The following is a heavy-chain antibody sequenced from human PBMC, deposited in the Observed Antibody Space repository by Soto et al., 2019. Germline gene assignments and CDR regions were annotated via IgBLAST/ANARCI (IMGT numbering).Heavy chain of an antibody. CDR2: IVADGRSQ. J-gene: IGHJ4*02. V-gene: IGHV3-33*01. D-gene: IGHD4-17*01. CDR1: GFTFSKHG. CDR3: ARDDVYVDNGLDY. Sequence: QVQLVESGGGVVQPGTSLRLSCAASGFTFSKHGMHWVRQAPGKGLEWMAVIVADGRSQHYADSVKGRFTISRDNTKNTLFLQMNSLRAEDTAVYYCARDDVYVDNGLDYWGQGTLVTVSS.